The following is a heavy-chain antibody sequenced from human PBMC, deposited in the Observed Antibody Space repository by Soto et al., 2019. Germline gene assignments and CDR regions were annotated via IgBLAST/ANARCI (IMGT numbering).Heavy chain of an antibody. J-gene: IGHJ6*02. V-gene: IGHV1-2*04. CDR2: INPNSGGT. D-gene: IGHD6-6*01. CDR3: ARGGEGSSYMNYYYYGMDV. CDR1: GYTFTGYY. Sequence: QVQLVQSGAEVKKPGASVKVSCKASGYTFTGYYMHWVRQAPGQGLEWMGWINPNSGGTNYAQKFQGWVTMTRDTSISTAYMELSRLRSDDTAVYYCARGGEGSSYMNYYYYGMDVWGQGTTVTVSS.